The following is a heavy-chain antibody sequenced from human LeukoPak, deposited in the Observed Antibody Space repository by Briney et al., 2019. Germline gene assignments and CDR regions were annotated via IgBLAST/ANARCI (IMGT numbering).Heavy chain of an antibody. D-gene: IGHD1-26*01. CDR2: IYYSGST. V-gene: IGHV4-59*01. J-gene: IGHJ4*02. CDR1: GGSISSYY. Sequence: SETLSLTCTVSGGSISSYYWSWIRQPPGKGLEWIGYIYYSGSTNYNPSLKSRVTISGDTSKNHFSLKLSSVPAADTAVYYCESLGAYFDYWGQGTLVTVSS. CDR3: ESLGAYFDY.